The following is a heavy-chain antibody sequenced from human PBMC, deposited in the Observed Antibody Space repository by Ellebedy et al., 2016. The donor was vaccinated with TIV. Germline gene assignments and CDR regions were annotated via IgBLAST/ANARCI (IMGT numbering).Heavy chain of an antibody. D-gene: IGHD5/OR15-5a*01. Sequence: GESLKISXAASGFTFRTYAMSWVRQAPGKGLEWVSTISGSGGTTFYADSVKGRFTISRDNSKNTLDLHMQTLRAEDTAVYYCAKDGIVSRMDVWGQGTTVTVSS. J-gene: IGHJ6*02. CDR2: ISGSGGTT. V-gene: IGHV3-23*01. CDR3: AKDGIVSRMDV. CDR1: GFTFRTYA.